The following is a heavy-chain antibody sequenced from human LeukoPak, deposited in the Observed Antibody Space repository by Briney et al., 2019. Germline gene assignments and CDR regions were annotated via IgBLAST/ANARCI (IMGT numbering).Heavy chain of an antibody. D-gene: IGHD3-22*01. CDR3: ARLALPDYYDSSGYSFDY. V-gene: IGHV4-39*01. CDR2: IYYSGST. J-gene: IGHJ4*02. CDR1: GGSISSSSYY. Sequence: SETLSLTCTVSGGSISSSSYYWGWIRQPPGKGLEWIGSIYYSGSTYYNPSLKSRVTISVDTSNNQFSLKLSSVTAAYTAVYYCARLALPDYYDSSGYSFDYWGQGTLVTVSS.